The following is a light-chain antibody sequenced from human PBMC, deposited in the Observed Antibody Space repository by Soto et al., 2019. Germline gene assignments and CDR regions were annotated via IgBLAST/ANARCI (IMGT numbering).Light chain of an antibody. CDR1: NNDVGGYKG. CDR2: EVS. CDR3: FSYTRRDTYV. Sequence: QSVLTQAPSVAGSPGQSVTVSCTGTNNDVGGYKGVSWYQQSPGTAPKLIIYEVSNRPSGVPGRFSGSKSGNTASLTISGLQAEDAADYYCFSYTRRDTYVFGPGTKVTVL. V-gene: IGLV2-18*02. J-gene: IGLJ1*01.